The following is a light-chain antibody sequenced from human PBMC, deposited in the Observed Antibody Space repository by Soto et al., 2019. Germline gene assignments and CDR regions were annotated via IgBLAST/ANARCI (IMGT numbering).Light chain of an antibody. CDR2: AAS. V-gene: IGKV1-9*01. J-gene: IGKJ5*01. CDR1: QSIVTY. CDR3: QQLNSYST. Sequence: DIQMTQSPSSLSASVGDRVTITCRASQSIVTYLNWYQQKPGKAPKLLIYAASTLQSGVPSRFSGSGSGTEFTLTISSLQPEDFATYYCQQLNSYSTFGQGTRLEMK.